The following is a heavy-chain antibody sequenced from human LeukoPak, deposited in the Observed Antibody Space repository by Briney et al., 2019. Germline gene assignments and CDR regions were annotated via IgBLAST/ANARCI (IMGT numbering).Heavy chain of an antibody. J-gene: IGHJ6*02. V-gene: IGHV2-70*11. CDR2: IDWDDDK. CDR1: GFSLSTSGMC. D-gene: IGHD6-19*01. CDR3: ARSIAVARYYYGMDV. Sequence: SGPTLVKPTQTLTLTCTFSGFSLSTSGMCVSWIRQPPGKALEWLARIDWDDDKYYSTSLKTRLTISKDTSKNQVVLTMTNMDPVDTATYYCARSIAVARYYYGMDVWGQGTTVTVSS.